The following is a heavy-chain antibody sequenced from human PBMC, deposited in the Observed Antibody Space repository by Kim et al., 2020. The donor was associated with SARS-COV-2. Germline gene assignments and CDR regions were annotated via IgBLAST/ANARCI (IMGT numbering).Heavy chain of an antibody. D-gene: IGHD2-2*01. Sequence: SLRSRVTISVDPSKNQFSLKLSSVTAADTAVYYCARDSFWGVPAARYFDLWGRGTLVTVSS. J-gene: IGHJ2*01. CDR3: ARDSFWGVPAARYFDL. V-gene: IGHV4-59*01.